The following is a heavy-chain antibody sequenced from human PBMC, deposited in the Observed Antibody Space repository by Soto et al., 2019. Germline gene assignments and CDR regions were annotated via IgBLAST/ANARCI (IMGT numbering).Heavy chain of an antibody. V-gene: IGHV1-18*01. CDR3: ARSVFP. CDR2: ISAYSGST. CDR1: GYTFTSYG. J-gene: IGHJ5*02. Sequence: ASVKVSCKASGYTFTSYGISWVRQAPGQGLEWMGWISAYSGSTYYNPSLKSRVTISVDTSKNQFSLKLTSVTAADTAVYYCARSVFPWGQGTLVTVSS.